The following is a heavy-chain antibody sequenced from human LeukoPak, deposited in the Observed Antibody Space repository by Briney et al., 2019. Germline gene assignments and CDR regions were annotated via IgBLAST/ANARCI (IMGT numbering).Heavy chain of an antibody. J-gene: IGHJ4*02. V-gene: IGHV3-23*01. CDR2: ISGSGDST. CDR1: GFTFSSYA. D-gene: IGHD5-18*01. Sequence: GGSLRLSCAASGFTFSSYAMSWVRQAPGKGLEWVSAISGSGDSTYYADSVKGRFTVSRDNSKNTLYLQMNSLRAEDAAVYHCAKDQGRGYSYIYSDYWGQGTLVTAS. CDR3: AKDQGRGYSYIYSDY.